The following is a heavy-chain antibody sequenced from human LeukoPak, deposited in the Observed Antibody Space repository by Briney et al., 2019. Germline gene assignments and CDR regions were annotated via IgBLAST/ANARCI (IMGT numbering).Heavy chain of an antibody. CDR1: GFTFGSYG. V-gene: IGHV3-33*06. Sequence: GRSLRLSCAASGFTFGSYGMHWVRQAPGKGLEWVAVIWFDGSNKFYRDSVKGRFTISRDNSKNTLYLQMSSLRAEDTAVYYCVKIWDYYYGMDAWGQGTTVTVSS. J-gene: IGHJ6*02. D-gene: IGHD3-10*01. CDR2: IWFDGSNK. CDR3: VKIWDYYYGMDA.